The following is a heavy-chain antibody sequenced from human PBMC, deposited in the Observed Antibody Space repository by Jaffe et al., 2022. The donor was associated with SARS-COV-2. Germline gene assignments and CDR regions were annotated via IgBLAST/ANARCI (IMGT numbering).Heavy chain of an antibody. CDR2: VSSNGKTQ. CDR1: GFTFSSYG. CDR3: TKEGGTGTEEGDSTSGNYLSFDY. V-gene: IGHV3-30*18. Sequence: QVQLVESGGGMVQPGTSLRLSCAASGFTFSSYGMHWVRQAPGKGLEWVAVVSSNGKTQQYADSVKGRFTISRDNSKNTLSLQMNSLRSDDTAMYYCTKEGGTGTEEGDSTSGNYLSFDYWGQGTLVSVSS. J-gene: IGHJ4*02. D-gene: IGHD3-10*01.